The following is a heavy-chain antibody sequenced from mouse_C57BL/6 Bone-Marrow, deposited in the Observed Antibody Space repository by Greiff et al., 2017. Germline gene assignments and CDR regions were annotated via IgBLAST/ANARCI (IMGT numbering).Heavy chain of an antibody. V-gene: IGHV1-62-2*01. CDR3: ARHERYYDYEGYFDY. CDR1: GYIFTEYT. D-gene: IGHD2-4*01. CDR2: FYPGSGSI. J-gene: IGHJ2*01. Sequence: VMLVESGAELVKPGASVKLSCKASGYIFTEYTIHWVKQRSGQGLGWIGWFYPGSGSIKYNERFKDKATVTADKYSNTVYMELSRLTSEDSAVYFCARHERYYDYEGYFDYWGQGTTLTVSS.